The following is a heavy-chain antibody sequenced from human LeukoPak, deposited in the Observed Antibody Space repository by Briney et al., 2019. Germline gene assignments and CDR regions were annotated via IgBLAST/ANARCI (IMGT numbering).Heavy chain of an antibody. J-gene: IGHJ5*02. D-gene: IGHD5-12*01. Sequence: PSETLSLTCTVSGGSISSYYWGWIRQPPGKGLEWIGSIYYSGSTYYNPSLKSRVTISVDTSKNQFSLKLTSVTAADTAVYYCARVLRYSGFGFDPWGQGTLVTVSS. CDR3: ARVLRYSGFGFDP. CDR1: GGSISSYY. CDR2: IYYSGST. V-gene: IGHV4-39*01.